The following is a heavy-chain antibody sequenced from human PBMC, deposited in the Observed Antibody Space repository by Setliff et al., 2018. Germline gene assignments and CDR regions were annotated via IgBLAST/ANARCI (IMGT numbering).Heavy chain of an antibody. CDR1: GLPFSISS. CDR2: IKNDGSSG. V-gene: IGHV3-74*01. CDR3: ARVGEYRFLEWFMNYFYNYMDV. Sequence: PGGSLRLSCAASGLPFSISSMHWVRQAPGKGLEWVSRIKNDGSSGTYADSVKGRFTISRDNAKNTLYLQMNSLRAEDTAVYYCARVGEYRFLEWFMNYFYNYMDVWGKGTTVTVSS. J-gene: IGHJ6*03. D-gene: IGHD3-3*01.